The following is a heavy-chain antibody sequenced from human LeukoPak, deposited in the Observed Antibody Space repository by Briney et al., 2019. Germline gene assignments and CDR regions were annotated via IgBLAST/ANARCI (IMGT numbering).Heavy chain of an antibody. CDR2: VSYDGSNK. CDR3: AKMWAPRDYYYYYYMDV. CDR1: GFTFSSYG. D-gene: IGHD1-26*01. J-gene: IGHJ6*03. V-gene: IGHV3-30*18. Sequence: GGSLRLSCAASGFTFSSYGMHWVRQAPGKGLEWVAVVSYDGSNKYYADSVKGRFTISRGNSKNTLYLQMNSLRAEDTAVYYCAKMWAPRDYYYYYYMDVWGKGTTVTVSS.